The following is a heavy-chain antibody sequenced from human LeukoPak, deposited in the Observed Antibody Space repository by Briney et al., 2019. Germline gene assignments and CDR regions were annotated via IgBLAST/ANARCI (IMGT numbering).Heavy chain of an antibody. CDR2: INPNSGGT. Sequence: ASVKVSCKASGYTFTDYYMHWVRQAPGQGLEWMGRINPNSGGTNYAQKFQGRVTMTRDTSISTAYMELSRLRSDDTAVYYCARGVSYGQRDEYWGQGTLVTVSS. CDR3: ARGVSYGQRDEY. J-gene: IGHJ4*02. V-gene: IGHV1-2*06. D-gene: IGHD5-18*01. CDR1: GYTFTDYY.